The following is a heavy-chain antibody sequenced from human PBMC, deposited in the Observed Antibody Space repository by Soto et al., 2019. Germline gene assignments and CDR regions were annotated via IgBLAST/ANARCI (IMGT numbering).Heavy chain of an antibody. V-gene: IGHV3-23*01. Sequence: ALRLSCTASGFTFSDYAMTWVRQAPGKGLEWVSSISGGSSVTYYGDSVKGRFTISRDNAKKTLFLQLNRLSAEDTATYYCAKVLSKNYYYPFDLWGQGTQVTVSS. J-gene: IGHJ1*01. CDR2: ISGGSSVT. CDR3: AKVLSKNYYYPFDL. D-gene: IGHD3-10*01. CDR1: GFTFSDYA.